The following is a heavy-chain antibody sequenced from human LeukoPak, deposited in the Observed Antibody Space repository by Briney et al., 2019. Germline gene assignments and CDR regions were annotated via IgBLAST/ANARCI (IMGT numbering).Heavy chain of an antibody. CDR3: ARAAYNYRIDY. CDR2: INSDGSST. Sequence: PGGSLRLSCAASGFTFSSYWMHWVRQAPGKGLVWVSRINSDGSSTSYADSVKGRFTISRDNAKNTLYLQMNSLRAEDTAVYYCARAAYNYRIDYWGQGTLVTVSS. CDR1: GFTFSSYW. D-gene: IGHD1-20*01. J-gene: IGHJ4*02. V-gene: IGHV3-74*01.